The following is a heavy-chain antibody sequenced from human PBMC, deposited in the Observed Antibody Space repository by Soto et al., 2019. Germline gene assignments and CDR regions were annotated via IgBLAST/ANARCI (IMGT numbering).Heavy chain of an antibody. CDR3: ASFDSGGYPRGAFDI. V-gene: IGHV5-51*01. Sequence: GESLKISCKASEYTFSTCWIGWVRQMPGKGLEWMGLIYPSDSDTRYSPSFQGQVTISADKSSTTAYLQWNSLKASDTGLYFCASFDSGGYPRGAFDIWGQGTTFTVSS. J-gene: IGHJ3*02. CDR2: IYPSDSDT. CDR1: EYTFSTCW. D-gene: IGHD1-26*01.